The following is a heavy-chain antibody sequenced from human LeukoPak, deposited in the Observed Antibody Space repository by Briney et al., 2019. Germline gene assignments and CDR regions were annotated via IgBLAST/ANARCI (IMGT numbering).Heavy chain of an antibody. V-gene: IGHV4-34*01. J-gene: IGHJ4*02. CDR3: ATGTSLYSSGWYPLDY. D-gene: IGHD6-19*01. CDR2: INYFGSI. Sequence: SETLSLTCAVYGGSFSGYYWSWIRQPPGKGLEWVGSINYFGSIDYNPSLNSRVSISVDTSKKQFSLTLSSVTAADTALYYCATGTSLYSSGWYPLDYWGQGTLVTVSS. CDR1: GGSFSGYY.